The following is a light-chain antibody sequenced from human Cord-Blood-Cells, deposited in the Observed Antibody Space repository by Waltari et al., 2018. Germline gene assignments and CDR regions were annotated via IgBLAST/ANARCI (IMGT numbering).Light chain of an antibody. Sequence: EIVLTQSLRTLSLSPGERAALASRARHSVSSSNLAWYQQKRGQAPRLLIYGASSRATGIPDRFSCSGSGTDFTLPISSLEPDDFAVYYCQQYVSSPPLTFGEGTKVEIK. CDR2: GAS. V-gene: IGKV3-20*01. CDR1: HSVSSSN. J-gene: IGKJ4*01. CDR3: QQYVSSPPLT.